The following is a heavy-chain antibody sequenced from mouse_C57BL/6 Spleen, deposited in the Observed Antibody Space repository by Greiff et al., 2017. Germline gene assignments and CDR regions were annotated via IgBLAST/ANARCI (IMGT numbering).Heavy chain of an antibody. J-gene: IGHJ2*01. V-gene: IGHV14-4*01. CDR3: TTGYYGSSSYYFDY. D-gene: IGHD1-1*01. CDR1: GFNIKDDY. CDR2: IDPENGAT. Sequence: EVQLQQSGAELVRPGASVKLSCTASGFNIKDDYMHWVKQRPEQGLEWIGWIDPENGATEYASKFQGKATITADPSSNTAYLQLSSLTSEDTAVYYSTTGYYGSSSYYFDYWGQGTTLTVSS.